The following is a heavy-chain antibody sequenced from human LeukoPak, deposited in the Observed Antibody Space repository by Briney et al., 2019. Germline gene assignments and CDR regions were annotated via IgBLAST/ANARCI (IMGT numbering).Heavy chain of an antibody. CDR1: GGSISSGGYY. V-gene: IGHV4-31*03. D-gene: IGHD6-13*01. Sequence: SETLSLTCTVSGGSISSGGYYWSWIRQHPGEGLEWIGYIYHSGSTYYNPSLKSRVTISVDTSKNQFSLRLSSVTAADTAVYYCARVRSIAAAGTRFDPWGQGTLVTVSS. CDR3: ARVRSIAAAGTRFDP. CDR2: IYHSGST. J-gene: IGHJ5*02.